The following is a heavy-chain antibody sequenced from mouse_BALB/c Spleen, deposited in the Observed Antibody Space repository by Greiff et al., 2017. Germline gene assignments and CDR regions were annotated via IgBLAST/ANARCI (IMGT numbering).Heavy chain of an antibody. CDR3: ARWDDYAWFAY. Sequence: VQVVESGAELVRPGSSVKISCKASGYAFSSYWMNWVKQRPGQGLEWIGQIYPGDGDTNYNGKFKGKATLTADKSSSTAYMQLSSLTSEDSAVYCCARWDDYAWFAYWGQGTLVTVSA. V-gene: IGHV1-80*01. D-gene: IGHD2-4*01. J-gene: IGHJ3*01. CDR2: IYPGDGDT. CDR1: GYAFSSYW.